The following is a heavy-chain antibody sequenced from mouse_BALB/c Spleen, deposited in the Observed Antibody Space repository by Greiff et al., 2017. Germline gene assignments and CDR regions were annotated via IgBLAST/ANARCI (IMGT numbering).Heavy chain of an antibody. D-gene: IGHD2-14*01. CDR2: IDPENGNT. CDR3: ARSYYRYDELAY. CDR1: GFNIKDYY. V-gene: IGHV14-1*02. J-gene: IGHJ3*01. Sequence: EVKLMESGAELVRPGALVKLSCKASGFNIKDYYMHWVKQRPEQGLEWIGWIDPENGNTIYDPKFQGKASITADTSSNTAYLQLSSLTSEDTAVYYCARSYYRYDELAYWGQGTLVTVSA.